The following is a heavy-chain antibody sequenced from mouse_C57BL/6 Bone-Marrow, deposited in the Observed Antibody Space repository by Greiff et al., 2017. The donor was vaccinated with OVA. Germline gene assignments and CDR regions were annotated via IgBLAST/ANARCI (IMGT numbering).Heavy chain of an antibody. V-gene: IGHV1-50*01. CDR1: GYTFTSYW. Sequence: VKLQESGAELVKPGASVKLSCKASGYTFTSYWMQWVKQRPGQGLEWIGEIDPSDSYTNYNQKFKGKATLTVDTSSSTAYMQLSSLTSEDSAVYYCARGFAYWGQGTTLTVSS. CDR2: IDPSDSYT. CDR3: ARGFAY. J-gene: IGHJ2*01.